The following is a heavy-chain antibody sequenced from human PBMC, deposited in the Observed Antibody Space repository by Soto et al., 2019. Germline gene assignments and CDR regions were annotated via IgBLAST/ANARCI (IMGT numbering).Heavy chain of an antibody. D-gene: IGHD3-22*01. CDR2: IYHSGST. J-gene: IGHJ4*02. CDR1: GGSISSSNW. V-gene: IGHV4-4*02. CDR3: ARHDPTNMIVKG. Sequence: QVQLQESGPGLVKPSGTLSLTCAVSGGSISSSNWWSWVRQPPGKGLEWIGEIYHSGSTYYNPSLKSRVTISLDTSKKQFSLKLRSVTAADTAVYYCARHDPTNMIVKGWGQGTLVTVSS.